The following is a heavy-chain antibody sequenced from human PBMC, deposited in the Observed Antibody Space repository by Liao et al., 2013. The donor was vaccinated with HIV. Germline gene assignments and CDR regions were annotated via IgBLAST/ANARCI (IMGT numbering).Heavy chain of an antibody. CDR2: IYYSGNT. D-gene: IGHD4-17*01. J-gene: IGHJ5*02. V-gene: IGHV4-30-4*08. CDR3: ARRAMTTVYNWFDP. CDR1: GGSSSSGDYY. Sequence: QVQLQESGPGLVKPSQTLSLTCTVSGGSSSSGDYYWSWIRQPPGKGLEWIGDIYYSGNTYYNPSLKSRVTISVDTSKNQFYLKVSSVTAADTAVYYCARRAMTTVYNWFDPGAREPWSPSPQ.